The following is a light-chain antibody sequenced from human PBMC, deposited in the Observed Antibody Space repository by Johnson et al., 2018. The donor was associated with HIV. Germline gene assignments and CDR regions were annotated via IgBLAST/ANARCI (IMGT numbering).Light chain of an antibody. CDR3: GTWDSSLSSYV. V-gene: IGLV1-51*01. Sequence: QSVLTQPPSVSAAPGQKVTISCSGNTSNIGSNSVSWYQHLPGIAPKLLVYDRNKRPSGIPDRFSGSKSGTSATLGITGLQTGDAADYYCGTWDSSLSSYVFGIGTKVTVL. CDR1: TSNIGSNS. CDR2: DRN. J-gene: IGLJ1*01.